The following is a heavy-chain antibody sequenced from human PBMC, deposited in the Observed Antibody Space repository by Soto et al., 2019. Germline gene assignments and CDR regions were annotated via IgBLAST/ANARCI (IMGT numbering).Heavy chain of an antibody. CDR3: AGGNGILYALNWFDP. Sequence: QVQLVQSGAEVKKPGASVKVSCKASGYTFTSYYMHWVRQAPGQGLEWMGIINPSGGSTSYAQKFQGRVTMTRDTSTRTVYMDLSSLRSEDTAVYYCAGGNGILYALNWFDPWGQGTLVTVSS. CDR1: GYTFTSYY. D-gene: IGHD2-8*01. J-gene: IGHJ5*02. V-gene: IGHV1-46*03. CDR2: INPSGGST.